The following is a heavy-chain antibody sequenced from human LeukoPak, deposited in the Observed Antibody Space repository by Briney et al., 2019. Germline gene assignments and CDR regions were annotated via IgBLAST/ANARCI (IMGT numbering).Heavy chain of an antibody. D-gene: IGHD6-19*01. Sequence: ASVKVSCKASGYTFISFGISWVRQAPGQGLEWMGWISGYNANTDYAQPLQGRVTMTTDTSTNTAYMEVRNLRADDTAVYSCVRDLGYQVAGHWIFFDYWGQGTPVTVSS. J-gene: IGHJ4*02. CDR1: GYTFISFG. V-gene: IGHV1-18*01. CDR3: VRDLGYQVAGHWIFFDY. CDR2: ISGYNANT.